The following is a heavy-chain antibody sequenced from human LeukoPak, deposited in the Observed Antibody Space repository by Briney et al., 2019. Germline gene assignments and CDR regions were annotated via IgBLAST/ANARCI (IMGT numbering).Heavy chain of an antibody. CDR2: IYTVGST. J-gene: IGHJ6*03. D-gene: IGHD1-26*01. V-gene: IGHV4-4*07. CDR3: ARDFGVVGDTDYYYYMDV. Sequence: SETLSLTCTVSGSSVSSHYWSWVRQPAGKTLEWMGRIYTVGSTEYNPSLKSRVTMSVDTSNNQFSLKLSSANVADTAVYYCARDFGVVGDTDYYYYMDVWGKGTTVTVSS. CDR1: GSSVSSHY.